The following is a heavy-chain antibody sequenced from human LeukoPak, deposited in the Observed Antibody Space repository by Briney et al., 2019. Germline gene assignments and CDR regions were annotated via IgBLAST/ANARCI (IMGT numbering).Heavy chain of an antibody. D-gene: IGHD3-3*01. Sequence: QPGGSLRLSCAASGFTFSNYAMNWVRQAPGRGLEWVSYISSSGSTIYYADSVKGRFTISRDNAKNSLYLQMNSLRAEDTAVYYCARGTIFGVVNNWFDPWGQGTLVTVSS. CDR3: ARGTIFGVVNNWFDP. CDR1: GFTFSNYA. V-gene: IGHV3-48*04. CDR2: ISSSGSTI. J-gene: IGHJ5*02.